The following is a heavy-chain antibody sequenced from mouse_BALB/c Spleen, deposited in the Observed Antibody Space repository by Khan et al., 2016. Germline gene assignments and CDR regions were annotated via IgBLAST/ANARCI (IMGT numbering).Heavy chain of an antibody. CDR2: FYPGSGSI. V-gene: IGHV1-62-2*01. CDR1: GYTFTEYI. CDR3: GRHEGGYGNNWFAY. J-gene: IGHJ3*01. D-gene: IGHD2-10*02. Sequence: QVQLQQSGAELVKPGASVKLSCKASGYTFTEYIIHWVKQRSGQGLEWIGWFYPGSGSIKYNEHFKDKATLTADNSSSTGYLERSSLTSEASAVYFEGRHEGGYGNNWFAYWGQGTLVTVSA.